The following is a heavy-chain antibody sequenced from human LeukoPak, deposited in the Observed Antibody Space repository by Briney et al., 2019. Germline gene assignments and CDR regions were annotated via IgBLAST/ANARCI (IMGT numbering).Heavy chain of an antibody. V-gene: IGHV1-2*02. J-gene: IGHJ4*02. D-gene: IGHD6-6*01. CDR3: ARVLYSSSSGDY. Sequence: ASVKVSCKASGYTFTGYYIHWVRQAPGQGLEWMGWINPNSGGTNYAQKFQGRVTMTRDTSISTAYMELSRLRSDDTAVYYCARVLYSSSSGDYWGQGTLVTVSS. CDR1: GYTFTGYY. CDR2: INPNSGGT.